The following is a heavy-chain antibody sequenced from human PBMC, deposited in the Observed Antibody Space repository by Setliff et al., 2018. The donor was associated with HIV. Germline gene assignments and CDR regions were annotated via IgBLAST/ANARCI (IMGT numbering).Heavy chain of an antibody. CDR3: ARDGWDYYGSGTYPPLYYFDS. D-gene: IGHD3-10*01. CDR2: IIPILATS. Sequence: GASVKVSCKASGDTFRSYAISWVRQAPGQGLEWMGRIIPILATSNYTQKFQGRVTITADKSTRTAYMELSSLRPEDTAVYYCARDGWDYYGSGTYPPLYYFDSWGQGTLVTVSS. CDR1: GDTFRSYA. J-gene: IGHJ4*01. V-gene: IGHV1-69*06.